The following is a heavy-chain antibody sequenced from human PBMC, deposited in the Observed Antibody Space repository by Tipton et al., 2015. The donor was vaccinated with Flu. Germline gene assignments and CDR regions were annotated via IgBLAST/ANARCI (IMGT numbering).Heavy chain of an antibody. Sequence: LRLSCTVSGVGGSISSSDYYWSWIRLHPGKGLEWIGYIHYSGSTYCNPSLKSRVTISVDTSKNQFSLKLSSVTAADTAVYYCARLYDSTGSYRGTGYYYAMDVWGQGTTVTVSS. V-gene: IGHV4-31*03. CDR3: ARLYDSTGSYRGTGYYYAMDV. D-gene: IGHD3-22*01. J-gene: IGHJ6*02. CDR1: GVGGSISSSDYY. CDR2: IHYSGST.